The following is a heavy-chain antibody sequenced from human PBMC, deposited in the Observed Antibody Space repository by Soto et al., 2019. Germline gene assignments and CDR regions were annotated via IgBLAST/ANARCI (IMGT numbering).Heavy chain of an antibody. J-gene: IGHJ4*02. Sequence: GASVKVSCKASGGTFSSYAISWVRQAPGQGLEWMGGVIPIFGTANYAQKFQGRVTITADKSTSTAYMELSSLRSEDTAVYYCAREWITMVRGVISDWGQGTLVTVSS. CDR3: AREWITMVRGVISD. CDR2: VIPIFGTA. CDR1: GGTFSSYA. D-gene: IGHD3-10*01. V-gene: IGHV1-69*06.